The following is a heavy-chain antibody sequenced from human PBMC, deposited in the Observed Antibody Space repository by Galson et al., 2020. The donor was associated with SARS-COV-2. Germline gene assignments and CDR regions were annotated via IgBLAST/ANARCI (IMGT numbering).Heavy chain of an antibody. V-gene: IGHV3-11*01. D-gene: IGHD3-10*02. CDR3: ARGMTMFFN. Sequence: GGSLRLSCAASGLNFSDHYMTWIRQVPGKGLEWISYISNNGRAKYYVDSVRGRFSISRDNAKNSLYLQINSLRSEDTARYYCARGMTMFFNWGHGTLVTVSS. CDR2: ISNNGRAK. CDR1: GLNFSDHY. J-gene: IGHJ4*01.